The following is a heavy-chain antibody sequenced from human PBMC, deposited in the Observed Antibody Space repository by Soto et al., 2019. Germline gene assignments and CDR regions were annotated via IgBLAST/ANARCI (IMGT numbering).Heavy chain of an antibody. V-gene: IGHV4-34*01. CDR1: CGSFSGYY. J-gene: IGHJ4*02. CDR2: INHSGST. Sequence: SETLSLTCAVYCGSFSGYYWSWIRQPPWKGLEWIGEINHSGSTNYNPSLKSRVTISVDTSKNQFSLKLSSVTAADTAVYYCARIHVDMVATGGDFDYWGQGTLVTASS. CDR3: ARIHVDMVATGGDFDY. D-gene: IGHD5-12*01.